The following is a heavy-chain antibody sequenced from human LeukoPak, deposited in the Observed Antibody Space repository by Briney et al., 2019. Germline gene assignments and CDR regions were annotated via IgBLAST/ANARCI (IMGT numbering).Heavy chain of an antibody. CDR3: AREVNLRFLEWLIDY. CDR2: IKQDGSQK. Sequence: GGSLRLSCAASGFTFSSYWMSWVRQAPGKGLEWVANIKQDGSQKYYVDSVKGRFTISRDNAKNSLYLQMNSLRAEDTAVYYCAREVNLRFLEWLIDYWGQGTLVTVSS. D-gene: IGHD3-3*01. J-gene: IGHJ4*02. V-gene: IGHV3-7*01. CDR1: GFTFSSYW.